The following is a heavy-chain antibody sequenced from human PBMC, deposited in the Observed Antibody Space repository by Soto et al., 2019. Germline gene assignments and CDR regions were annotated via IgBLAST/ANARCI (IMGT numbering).Heavy chain of an antibody. CDR3: ERLTRGGY. J-gene: IGHJ4*02. Sequence: QVQLVQSGAEVKKPGSSVKVSCKASGGTFSSYTISWVRQAPGQGLEWMGRIIPILGIANYAQKFQGRVTITADQSTSPAYMELSSLRSEDTAVYFCERLTRGGYWGQGTLVTVSS. CDR1: GGTFSSYT. D-gene: IGHD3-10*01. V-gene: IGHV1-69*02. CDR2: IIPILGIA.